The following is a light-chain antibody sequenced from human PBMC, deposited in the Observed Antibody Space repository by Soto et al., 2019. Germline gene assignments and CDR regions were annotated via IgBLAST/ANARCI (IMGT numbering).Light chain of an antibody. CDR3: QQRSNWPRT. V-gene: IGKV3-11*01. CDR2: DAS. Sequence: EIVLTQSPATLSLSPGERATLSCRASQSVSSYLAWYQQKPGQAPRLLIYDASNRATGIPARFSGSGSGTVFTLTISSLEAEDFAVYYCQQRSNWPRTFGQGTKLEIK. J-gene: IGKJ2*01. CDR1: QSVSSY.